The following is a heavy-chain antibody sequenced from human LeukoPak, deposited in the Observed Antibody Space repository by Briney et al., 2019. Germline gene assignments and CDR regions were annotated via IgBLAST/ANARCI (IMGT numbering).Heavy chain of an antibody. CDR2: IYTSGST. J-gene: IGHJ4*02. V-gene: IGHV4-61*02. CDR1: GGSISSGSYY. D-gene: IGHD4-23*01. CDR3: ARETIVVTSDY. Sequence: PSQTLSLTCTVSGGSISSGSYYWSWIRQPAGKGLEWIGRIYTSGSTNYNPSLKSRVTISVDTSKNQFSLKLSSVTAADTAVYYCARETIVVTSDYWGQGTLVTVSS.